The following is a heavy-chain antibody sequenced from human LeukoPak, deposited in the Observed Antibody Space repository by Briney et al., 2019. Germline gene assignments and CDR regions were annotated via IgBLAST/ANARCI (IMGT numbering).Heavy chain of an antibody. D-gene: IGHD1-26*01. CDR3: ARGGATRPDF. J-gene: IGHJ4*02. Sequence: GGSLRLSCAASGFTFSTYWMNWFRQTPGKGLEWVAKIKADGGEKDHVASVKGRFTISRDNAKNSLYPQMNSLRVEDTAVYYCARGGATRPDFWGQGTLVTVSS. CDR1: GFTFSTYW. CDR2: IKADGGEK. V-gene: IGHV3-7*01.